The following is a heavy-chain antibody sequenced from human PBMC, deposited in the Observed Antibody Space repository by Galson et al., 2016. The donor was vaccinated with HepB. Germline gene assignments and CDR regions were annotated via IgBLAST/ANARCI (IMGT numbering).Heavy chain of an antibody. CDR2: IQSDVSTT. V-gene: IGHV3-74*01. D-gene: IGHD3-16*01. CDR3: ARESPTTSGAFDM. Sequence: SLRLPCPASGFILSHYWMHWVRQAPGKGLVWVSRIQSDVSTTSYADSVKGRYTVSRDNAKNTLYMQMNSLSAEDTAVYYCARESPTTSGAFDMWGQGTLVTVSS. J-gene: IGHJ4*02. CDR1: GFILSHYW.